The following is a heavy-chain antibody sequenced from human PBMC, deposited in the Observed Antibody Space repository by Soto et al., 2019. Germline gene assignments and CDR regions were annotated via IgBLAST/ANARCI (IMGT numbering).Heavy chain of an antibody. V-gene: IGHV1-3*01. J-gene: IGHJ3*02. CDR2: INADNGNT. D-gene: IGHD6-6*01. CDR3: AREEYSSSSRAFDI. Sequence: ASVKVSCKASGYTFTSYAMHWVRQAPGQRLEWMGWINADNGNTNYAQKLQGRVTMTTDTSTSTAYMELRSLRSDDTAVYYCAREEYSSSSRAFDIWGQGTMVTVSS. CDR1: GYTFTSYA.